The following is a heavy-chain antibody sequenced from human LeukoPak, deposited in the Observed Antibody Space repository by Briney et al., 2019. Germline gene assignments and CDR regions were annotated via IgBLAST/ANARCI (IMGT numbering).Heavy chain of an antibody. D-gene: IGHD6-19*01. CDR3: ARGIVAGNSGSDN. CDR1: GFTFSSYA. J-gene: IGHJ4*02. V-gene: IGHV3-66*01. Sequence: GRSLRLSCAASGFTFSSYAMHWVRQAPGKGLEWVSVIYSGDKTNYADSVKGRFTISRDNSKNTLYLQMNSLRAEDTAVYYCARGIVAGNSGSDNWGQGTLVTVSS. CDR2: IYSGDKT.